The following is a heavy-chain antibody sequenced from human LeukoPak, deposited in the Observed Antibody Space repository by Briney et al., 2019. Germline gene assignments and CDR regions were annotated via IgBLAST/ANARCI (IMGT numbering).Heavy chain of an antibody. V-gene: IGHV3-48*03. Sequence: GGSLRLSCAASGFTFSSYEMNWVRQAPGKGLEWVSYISSSGSTIYYADSVKGRFTISRDNAKNSLYLQMNSLRAEDTAVYYCARDRYQNDYYGRYYGMDVWGQGSTVTVSS. CDR1: GFTFSSYE. J-gene: IGHJ6*02. D-gene: IGHD3-10*01. CDR2: ISSSGSTI. CDR3: ARDRYQNDYYGRYYGMDV.